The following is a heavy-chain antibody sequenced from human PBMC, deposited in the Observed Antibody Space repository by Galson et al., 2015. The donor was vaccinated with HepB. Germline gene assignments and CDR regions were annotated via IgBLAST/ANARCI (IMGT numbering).Heavy chain of an antibody. J-gene: IGHJ4*02. CDR2: IDPSDSYI. V-gene: IGHV5-10-1*01. D-gene: IGHD6-19*01. Sequence: QSGAEVKKPGESLRISCKGSGYSFTSYWISWVRQMPGKGLEWMGKIDPSDSYIDYSPSFQGDVTISADKSISTAYLQWSSLKASDTAMYYCARHRGGSGWFFDFWGQGTLVTVSS. CDR3: ARHRGGSGWFFDF. CDR1: GYSFTSYW.